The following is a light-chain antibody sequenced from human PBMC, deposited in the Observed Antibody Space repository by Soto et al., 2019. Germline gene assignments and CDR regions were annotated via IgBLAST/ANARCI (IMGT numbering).Light chain of an antibody. J-gene: IGLJ1*01. CDR1: SSDVGGYNY. CDR2: DVS. Sequence: QSVLTQPASVSGSPGQSITISCTGTSSDVGGYNYVSWYQQHPGKAPKLMIYDVSNRPSGVSKRFSGSKSGNTASLTISGLQAEDEADYYCNSYTSSSTYVFGTGTKLTVL. V-gene: IGLV2-14*01. CDR3: NSYTSSSTYV.